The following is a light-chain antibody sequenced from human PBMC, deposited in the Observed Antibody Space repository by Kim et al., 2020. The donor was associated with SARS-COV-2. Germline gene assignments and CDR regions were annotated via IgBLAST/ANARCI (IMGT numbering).Light chain of an antibody. Sequence: ASVGDRVTITCRASQGSTYRLAWYQQKPGKVPKLLIYGASALQQGVPSRFSGSGSGTEFTLTISGLQSEDVATYYCQQYDSGPLTFGPGTKVDIK. CDR2: GAS. V-gene: IGKV1-27*01. J-gene: IGKJ3*01. CDR3: QQYDSGPLT. CDR1: QGSTYR.